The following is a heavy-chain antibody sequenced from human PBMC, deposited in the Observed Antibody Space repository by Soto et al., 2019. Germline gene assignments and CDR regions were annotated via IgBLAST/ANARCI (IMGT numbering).Heavy chain of an antibody. CDR1: GFTFSSYA. V-gene: IGHV3-64D*08. J-gene: IGHJ2*01. CDR2: ISSNGGST. CDR3: VKATYYDFWSGGVDWYFDL. D-gene: IGHD3-3*01. Sequence: GGSLRLSCSASGFTFSSYAMHWVRQAPGKGLDYVSAISSNGGSTYYADSVKGRFTISRDNSKNTLYLQMSSLRAEDTAVYYCVKATYYDFWSGGVDWYFDLWGRGTQVTVSS.